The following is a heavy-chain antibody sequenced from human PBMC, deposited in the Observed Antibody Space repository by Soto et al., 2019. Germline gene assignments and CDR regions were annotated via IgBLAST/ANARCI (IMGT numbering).Heavy chain of an antibody. V-gene: IGHV3-21*01. J-gene: IGHJ4*02. CDR3: ARDFPMEGY. D-gene: IGHD3-10*01. CDR2: ISSSSSYI. Sequence: EVQLVESGGGLVKPGGSLRLSCAASGFTFSSYSMNWVRQAPGKGMEWVSSISSSSSYIYYADSVKGRFTISRDNAKNSLYLQMTSLRAEDTAVYYCARDFPMEGYWGQGTLVTVSS. CDR1: GFTFSSYS.